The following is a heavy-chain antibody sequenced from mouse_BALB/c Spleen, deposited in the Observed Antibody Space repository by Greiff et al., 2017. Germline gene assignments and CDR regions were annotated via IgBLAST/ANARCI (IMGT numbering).Heavy chain of an antibody. CDR1: GYTFTDYN. V-gene: IGHV1S29*02. Sequence: EVQLHQSGPELVKPGASVKISCKASGYTFTDYNMHWVKQSHGKSLEWIGYIYPYNGGTGYNQKFKSKATLTVDNSSSTAYMELRSLTSEDSAVYYCAYDEGFAYWGQGTLVTVSA. CDR3: AYDEGFAY. J-gene: IGHJ3*01. CDR2: IYPYNGGT. D-gene: IGHD2-12*01.